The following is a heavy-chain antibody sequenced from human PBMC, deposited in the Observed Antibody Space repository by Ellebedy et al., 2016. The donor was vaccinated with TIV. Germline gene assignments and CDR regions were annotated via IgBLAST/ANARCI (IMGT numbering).Heavy chain of an antibody. Sequence: MPSETLSLTCTVSGASITSSGYYWGWIRQPPGKGLEWIGSIYYSGSIYYNPSLNSRVTISVDTSKKQFSLKLSSVTAADTAVYYCARSSMIVVVPFDYWGQGTLVTVSS. CDR2: IYYSGSI. CDR1: GASITSSGYY. V-gene: IGHV4-39*01. D-gene: IGHD3-22*01. CDR3: ARSSMIVVVPFDY. J-gene: IGHJ4*02.